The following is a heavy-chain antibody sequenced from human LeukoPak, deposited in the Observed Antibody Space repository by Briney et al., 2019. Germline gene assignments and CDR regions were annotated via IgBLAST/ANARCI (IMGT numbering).Heavy chain of an antibody. V-gene: IGHV3-53*01. CDR3: ARDQGKYSYGELDY. CDR1: GFTVSSNY. CDR2: IYSGGST. D-gene: IGHD5-18*01. Sequence: GGSPRLSCAASGFTVSSNYMSWVRQAPGKGLEWVSVIYSGGSTYYADSVKGRFTISRDNSKNTLYLQMNSLRAEDTAVYYCARDQGKYSYGELDYWGQGTLVTVSS. J-gene: IGHJ4*02.